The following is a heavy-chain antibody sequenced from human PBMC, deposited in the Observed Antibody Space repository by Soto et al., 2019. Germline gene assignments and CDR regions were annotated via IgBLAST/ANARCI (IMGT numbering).Heavy chain of an antibody. V-gene: IGHV4-31*03. D-gene: IGHD4-4*01. Sequence: QVQLQESGPGLVKPSQTLSLTCTVSGGSISSGGYYWSWIRQHPGKGLKWIGYIYYSGGTYYNPSLKSRVTISVDTSKNQFSLKLSSVTAADTAVYYCARTYSNYVEDWFDPWGQGTLVTVSS. CDR3: ARTYSNYVEDWFDP. CDR1: GGSISSGGYY. CDR2: IYYSGGT. J-gene: IGHJ5*02.